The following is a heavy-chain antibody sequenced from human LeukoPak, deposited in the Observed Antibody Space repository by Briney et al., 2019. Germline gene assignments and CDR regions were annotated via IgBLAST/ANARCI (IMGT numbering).Heavy chain of an antibody. V-gene: IGHV3-53*01. Sequence: GGSLRLSCAASGFTVSSNYMSWVRQAPGKGLEWVSVIYSGGSTYYADSVKGRFTISRDNSKNTLYLQMNSLRAEDTAVYYCARGPPTAIDWYSDLWGRGTLVTVSS. CDR2: IYSGGST. CDR1: GFTVSSNY. J-gene: IGHJ2*01. D-gene: IGHD5-18*01. CDR3: ARGPPTAIDWYSDL.